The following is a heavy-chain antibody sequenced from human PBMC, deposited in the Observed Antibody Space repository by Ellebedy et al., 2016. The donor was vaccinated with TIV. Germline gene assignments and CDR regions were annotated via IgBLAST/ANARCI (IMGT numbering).Heavy chain of an antibody. CDR1: GFTFSSYA. CDR3: ATLGLVGALRDWFDP. V-gene: IGHV3-21*04. D-gene: IGHD1-26*01. Sequence: PGGSLRLSCAASGFTFSSYAMSWVRQAPGQGLEWVSSISSGSASIYYADSVKGRFTISRDNAENSLYLQMNSLRTEDTAIYYCATLGLVGALRDWFDPWGQGTLVTVSS. CDR2: ISSGSASI. J-gene: IGHJ5*02.